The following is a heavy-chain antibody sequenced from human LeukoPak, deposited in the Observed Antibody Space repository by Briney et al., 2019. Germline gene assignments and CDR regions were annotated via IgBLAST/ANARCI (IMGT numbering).Heavy chain of an antibody. CDR1: GFTFSSYV. D-gene: IGHD3-3*01. V-gene: IGHV3-33*06. CDR2: IWYDGSNK. CDR3: AKQYYDFWSGYKGEYYFDY. Sequence: GRSLRLSCAASGFTFSSYVMQWVRQAPGKGLEWVAVIWYDGSNKYYADSVKGRFTISRDNSKNTLYLQMNSLRAEDTAVYYCAKQYYDFWSGYKGEYYFDYWGQGTLVTVSS. J-gene: IGHJ4*02.